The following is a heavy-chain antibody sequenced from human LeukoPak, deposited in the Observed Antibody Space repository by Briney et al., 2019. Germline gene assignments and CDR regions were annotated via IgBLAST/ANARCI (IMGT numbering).Heavy chain of an antibody. Sequence: PSETLSLTCTVSGGSISSDYWNWIGQPPGRGLEWIGCIFHSGSTKYNPSLMSRVTISLDTSKNHFSLKVSSVTAADTAVYYCARGDSSASNCFDPWGQGTLVTVSS. J-gene: IGHJ5*02. CDR3: ARGDSSASNCFDP. CDR2: IFHSGST. CDR1: GGSISSDY. V-gene: IGHV4-59*01. D-gene: IGHD6-19*01.